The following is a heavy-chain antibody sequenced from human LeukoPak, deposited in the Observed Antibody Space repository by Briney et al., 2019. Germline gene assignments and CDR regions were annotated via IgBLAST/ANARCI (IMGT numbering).Heavy chain of an antibody. CDR2: IYYSGST. D-gene: IGHD3-22*01. CDR3: AREDYYDSSGQNWFDP. J-gene: IGHJ5*02. V-gene: IGHV4-59*01. Sequence: SSETLSLTCTVSGGSISSYYWSWIRQPPGKGLEWIGYIYYSGSTHYNPSLKSRVTISVDTSKNQFSLKLSSVTAADTAVYYCAREDYYDSSGQNWFDPWGQGTLVTVSS. CDR1: GGSISSYY.